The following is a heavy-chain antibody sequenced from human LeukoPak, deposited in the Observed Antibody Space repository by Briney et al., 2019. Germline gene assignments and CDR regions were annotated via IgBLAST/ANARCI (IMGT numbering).Heavy chain of an antibody. CDR2: LSAYNGDT. J-gene: IGHJ4*02. CDR3: ARLNPSGFDY. Sequence: GASVWVSCKASGYTFTSDGISWGRQAPGEGVEWMGWLSAYNGDTNYTQTLQGRVTISTDTSTSTRYMDLRTVRSDDTAVYYCARLNPSGFDYWGQGTLVTVSS. D-gene: IGHD1-26*01. CDR1: GYTFTSDG. V-gene: IGHV1-18*01.